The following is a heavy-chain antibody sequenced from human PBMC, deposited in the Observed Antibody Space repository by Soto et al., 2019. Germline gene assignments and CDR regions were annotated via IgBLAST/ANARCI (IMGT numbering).Heavy chain of an antibody. CDR1: GFTFSSYA. V-gene: IGHV3-23*01. D-gene: IGHD3-10*01. Sequence: PGGSLRLSWAASGFTFSSYAMSWVRQAPGKGLEWVSAISGSGGSTYYADSVKGRFTISRDNSKNTPYLQMNSLRAEDTAVYYCAKGPSYGSGSYDAFDIWGQGTMVTVSS. CDR3: AKGPSYGSGSYDAFDI. CDR2: ISGSGGST. J-gene: IGHJ3*02.